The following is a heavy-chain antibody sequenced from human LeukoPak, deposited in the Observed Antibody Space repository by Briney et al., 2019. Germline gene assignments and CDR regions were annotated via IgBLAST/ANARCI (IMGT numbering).Heavy chain of an antibody. CDR3: ATVLGDRPAPVDY. J-gene: IGHJ4*02. CDR2: IYYSGST. D-gene: IGHD4-17*01. Sequence: SQTLSLTCTVSGGSISSGDYYWSWIRQPPGKGLEWIGYIYYSGSTYYNPSLKSRVTISVDTSKNKFSLKLSSVTAADTAVYYCATVLGDRPAPVDYWGQGTLVTVSS. V-gene: IGHV4-30-4*01. CDR1: GGSISSGDYY.